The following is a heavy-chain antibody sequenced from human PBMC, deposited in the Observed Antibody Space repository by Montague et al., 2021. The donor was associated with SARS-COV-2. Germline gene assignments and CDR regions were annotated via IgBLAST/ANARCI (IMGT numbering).Heavy chain of an antibody. V-gene: IGHV4-39*01. Sequence: SETLSLTCTVSGGSVSSNSYYWGWHRQPPGKGLVGIGSIYDTGSTNYNPSLKSRVTISVDTSKNQFSLKLSSVTAADTAVYYCARHITGSVNAFDIWGQGTLVTVSS. CDR3: ARHITGSVNAFDI. J-gene: IGHJ3*02. CDR2: IYDTGST. D-gene: IGHD3-10*01. CDR1: GGSVSSNSYY.